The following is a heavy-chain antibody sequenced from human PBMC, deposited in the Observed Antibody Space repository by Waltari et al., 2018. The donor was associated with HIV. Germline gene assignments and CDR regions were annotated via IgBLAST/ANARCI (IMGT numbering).Heavy chain of an antibody. Sequence: EVQLVESGGGLVQHGGSLRLSCAASDFTFNTYWMSWVRQAPGKGLEWVAIIKEDGSNERYVDSVKGRFTISTDNAKKSLYLQMNSLRVEDSAVYYCVGGSGWLMDNWGQGTLVTVSS. CDR1: DFTFNTYW. CDR2: IKEDGSNE. V-gene: IGHV3-7*01. CDR3: VGGSGWLMDN. J-gene: IGHJ4*02. D-gene: IGHD6-19*01.